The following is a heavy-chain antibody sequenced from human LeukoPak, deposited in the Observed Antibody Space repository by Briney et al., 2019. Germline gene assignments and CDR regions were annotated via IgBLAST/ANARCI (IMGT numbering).Heavy chain of an antibody. CDR1: GFTFTTYG. D-gene: IGHD5-12*01. CDR2: ISGSGGST. J-gene: IGHJ4*02. Sequence: GGSLRLSCSASGFTFTTYGMNWVRQAPGKGLEWVSAISGSGGSTYYADSVKGRFTISRDNSKKTLYLQMNSLRAEDTAVYYCAKSSGYDFRHDYWGQGTLVTVSS. CDR3: AKSSGYDFRHDY. V-gene: IGHV3-23*01.